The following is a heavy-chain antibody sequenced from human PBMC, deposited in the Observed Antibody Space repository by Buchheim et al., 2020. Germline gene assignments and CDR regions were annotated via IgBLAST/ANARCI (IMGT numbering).Heavy chain of an antibody. J-gene: IGHJ6*02. CDR2: ISGSGDST. D-gene: IGHD2-15*01. V-gene: IGHV3-23*01. CDR3: AKDQLCAGGSCYHYYYGMDV. CDR1: GFTFSTYA. Sequence: EVQLLESGGGLVQPGGSLRLSCAASGFTFSTYAMSWVRQAPGKGLEWVSSISGSGDSTFYADSVKGRFTISRDNSKNTLYLQMNSLRAEDTAVYSCAKDQLCAGGSCYHYYYGMDVWGQGTT.